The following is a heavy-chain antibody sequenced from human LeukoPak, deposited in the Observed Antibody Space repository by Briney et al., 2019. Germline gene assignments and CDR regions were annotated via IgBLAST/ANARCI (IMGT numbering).Heavy chain of an antibody. Sequence: GGSLRLSCAASGFTFSGSAMHWVRQASGKGLEWVGRIRSKANSYATAYAASVKGRFTISRDDSKNTAYLQMNSLKTEDTAVYYCTRHEDDFWSGYYSYYYYHMDVWGKGTTVTVSS. J-gene: IGHJ6*03. CDR2: IRSKANSYAT. CDR3: TRHEDDFWSGYYSYYYYHMDV. V-gene: IGHV3-73*01. D-gene: IGHD3-3*01. CDR1: GFTFSGSA.